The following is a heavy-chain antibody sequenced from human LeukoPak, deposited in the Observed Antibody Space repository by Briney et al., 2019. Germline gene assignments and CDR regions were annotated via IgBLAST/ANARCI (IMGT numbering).Heavy chain of an antibody. CDR1: GGSISSSSYY. J-gene: IGHJ4*02. V-gene: IGHV4-39*01. Sequence: SETLSLTCTVSGGSISSSSYYWGWIRQPPGKGLEWIGSIYYSGSTYYNPSLKSRVTISVDTSKNQFSLKLSSVTAADTAVYYCARGQGYSSSWYGKLIDYWGQGTLVTVSS. CDR2: IYYSGST. CDR3: ARGQGYSSSWYGKLIDY. D-gene: IGHD6-13*01.